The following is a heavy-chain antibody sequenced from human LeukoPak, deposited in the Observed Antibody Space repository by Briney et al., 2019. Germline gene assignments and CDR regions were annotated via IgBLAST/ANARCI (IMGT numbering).Heavy chain of an antibody. CDR3: ARDSGGYYGEFDY. D-gene: IGHD3-22*01. CDR2: IYYSGST. CDR1: GGSISSGDYY. Sequence: SETLSLTCTVSGGSISSGDYYWSWIRQPPGKGLEWIGYIYYSGSTYYNPSLKSRVTISVDTSKNQFSLKLSSVTAADTAVYDCARDSGGYYGEFDYWGQGTLVTVSS. J-gene: IGHJ4*02. V-gene: IGHV4-30-4*01.